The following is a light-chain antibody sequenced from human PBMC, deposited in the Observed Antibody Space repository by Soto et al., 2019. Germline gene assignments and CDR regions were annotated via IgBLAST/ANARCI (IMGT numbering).Light chain of an antibody. CDR2: DVS. J-gene: IGLJ1*01. CDR1: SSDVGGYNY. Sequence: QSALAQPASVSGSPGQLIAISCTGTSSDVGGYNYVSWYQQHPGKAPKLMVYDVSNRPSGVSNRFSGSKSGNTASLTISGLQAVDEADYYCSSYTSSSTYVFGTGTKVTVL. CDR3: SSYTSSSTYV. V-gene: IGLV2-14*01.